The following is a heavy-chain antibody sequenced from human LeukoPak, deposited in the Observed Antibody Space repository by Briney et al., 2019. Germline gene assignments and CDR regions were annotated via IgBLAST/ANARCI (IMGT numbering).Heavy chain of an antibody. J-gene: IGHJ6*02. D-gene: IGHD6-13*01. CDR2: ISRSSSYI. CDR1: GFTFSGYS. V-gene: IGHV3-21*01. CDR3: ARSGGSSWLPYYYYDMDV. Sequence: GGSLRLSCAASGFTFSGYSMSWVRQAPGKGLEWVSSISRSSSYIYYADSVKGRLTISRDNAKNSLYLQMNSLRAEDTAVYYCARSGGSSWLPYYYYDMDVWGQGTTVTVSS.